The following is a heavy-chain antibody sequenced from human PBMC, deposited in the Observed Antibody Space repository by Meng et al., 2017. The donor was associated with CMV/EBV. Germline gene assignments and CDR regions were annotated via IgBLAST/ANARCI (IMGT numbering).Heavy chain of an antibody. CDR3: ARLIAAAGLYYYYGMDV. CDR1: GGSISSYY. CDR2: IYYSGST. V-gene: IGHV4-59*01. J-gene: IGHJ6*02. D-gene: IGHD6-13*01. Sequence: SETLSLTCTVSGGSISSYYWSWIRQPPGKGLEWIGYIYYSGSTNYNPSLKSRVTISVDTSKNQFSLKLSSVTAADTAVYYCARLIAAAGLYYYYGMDVWGQGTTVTVSS.